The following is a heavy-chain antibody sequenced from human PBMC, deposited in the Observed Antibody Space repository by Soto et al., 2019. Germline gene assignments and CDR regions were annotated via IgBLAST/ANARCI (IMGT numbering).Heavy chain of an antibody. J-gene: IGHJ6*02. CDR2: IIPIFGTA. CDR3: ARDRYQLLYGDYYYYGMDV. Sequence: GXSGKVSCKASVGTFSGYAISWVRQAPGQGLEWMGGIIPIFGTANYAQKFQGRVTITADKSTSTSYMELSSLRSEYTAVYYCARDRYQLLYGDYYYYGMDVWGQGTTVTVSS. V-gene: IGHV1-69*06. D-gene: IGHD2-2*02. CDR1: VGTFSGYA.